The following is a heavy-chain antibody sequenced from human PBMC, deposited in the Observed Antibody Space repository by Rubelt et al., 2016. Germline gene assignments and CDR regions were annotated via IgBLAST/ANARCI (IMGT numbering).Heavy chain of an antibody. CDR1: GFTFSNYR. J-gene: IGHJ4*02. Sequence: VQLVESGGGVVQPGRSLRLSCAASGFTFSNYRMNWVRQAPGKGLEWVSVIYSGGSTHHADSGKGPITISRHNSKNTLYLQMNSLRAEDTAVYDCARGVGAYLFDYWGQGTLVTVSS. CDR3: ARGVGAYLFDY. V-gene: IGHV3-53*04. CDR2: IYSGGST. D-gene: IGHD1-26*01.